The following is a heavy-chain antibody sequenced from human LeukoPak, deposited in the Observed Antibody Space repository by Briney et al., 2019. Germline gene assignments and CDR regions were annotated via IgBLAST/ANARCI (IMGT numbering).Heavy chain of an antibody. CDR2: ISWNSGSI. D-gene: IGHD3-22*01. CDR1: GFTFDDYA. V-gene: IGHV3-9*01. CDR3: AKETSGYYSHFDF. Sequence: GGSLRLSCAASGFTFDDYAMHWVRQAPGKGLEWVSGISWNSGSIGYADSVKGRFTISRDNAKNSLYLQMNSLRAEDTALYYCAKETSGYYSHFDFWGQGTLVTVSS. J-gene: IGHJ4*02.